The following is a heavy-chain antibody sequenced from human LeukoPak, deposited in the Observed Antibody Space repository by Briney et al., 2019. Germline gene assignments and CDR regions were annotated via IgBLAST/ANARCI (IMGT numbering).Heavy chain of an antibody. CDR1: GFTFSSYW. CDR3: ARDGNPYYYYYMDV. D-gene: IGHD4-23*01. V-gene: IGHV3-74*01. CDR2: INSDGSST. J-gene: IGHJ6*03. Sequence: QAGGSLRLSCAASGFTFSSYWMHWVRQAPGKGLVWVSRINSDGSSTSYADSVKGRFTISRDNAKNSLYLQMNSLRAEDTALYFCARDGNPYYYYYMDVWGKGTTVTVSS.